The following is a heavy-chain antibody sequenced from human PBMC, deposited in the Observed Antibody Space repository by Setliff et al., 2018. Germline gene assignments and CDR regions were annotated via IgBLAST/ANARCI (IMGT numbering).Heavy chain of an antibody. D-gene: IGHD3-10*01. CDR1: GFTFTSSA. J-gene: IGHJ3*02. V-gene: IGHV7-4-1*02. CDR2: INTNTGNP. CDR3: ARDKPADNIGGGALDI. Sequence: ASVQVSCKASGFTFTSSAVQWVRQARGQRLEWMGWINTNTGNPTYAQGFTGRFVFSLDTSVSTAYLQISSLKAEDTAVYYCARDKPADNIGGGALDIWGQGTMVTVSS.